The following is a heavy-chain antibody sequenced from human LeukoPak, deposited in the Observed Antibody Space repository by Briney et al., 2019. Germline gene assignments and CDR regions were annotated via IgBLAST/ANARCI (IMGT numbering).Heavy chain of an antibody. D-gene: IGHD1-14*01. CDR2: IHDSGIT. Sequence: PSETLSLTCTVSGGSISSYYWSWIRQPPGKGLEWIGYIHDSGITNYNLSLKSRVTMSVDTSKNQFSLKLRSVTPADTAVYYCARDMTRPHFFDHWGQGTLVTVSS. V-gene: IGHV4-59*01. CDR3: ARDMTRPHFFDH. J-gene: IGHJ4*02. CDR1: GGSISSYY.